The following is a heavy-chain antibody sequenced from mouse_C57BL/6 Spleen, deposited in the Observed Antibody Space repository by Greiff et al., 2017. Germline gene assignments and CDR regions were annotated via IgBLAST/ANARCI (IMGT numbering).Heavy chain of an antibody. J-gene: IGHJ3*01. CDR1: GYTFTSYW. CDR3: AREGGYVPFAY. CDR2: IDPSDSYT. D-gene: IGHD2-2*01. V-gene: IGHV1-69*01. Sequence: VQLQQPGAELVMPGASVKLSCKASGYTFTSYWMHWVKQRPGQGLEWIGEIDPSDSYTNYNQKFKGKSTLTVDKSSSTAYMQLSSLTSEDSAVYYCAREGGYVPFAYWGQGTLVTVSA.